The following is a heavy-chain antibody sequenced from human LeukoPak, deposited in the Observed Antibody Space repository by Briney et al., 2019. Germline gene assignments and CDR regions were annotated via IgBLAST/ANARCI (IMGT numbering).Heavy chain of an antibody. D-gene: IGHD3-10*01. CDR3: ARRVRGVNDAFDI. J-gene: IGHJ3*02. CDR1: GGSLSGYY. Sequence: SETLSLTCAVYGGSLSGYYWSWIRQPPGKGLEWIGEINHSGSTNYNPSLKSRVTISVDTSKNQFSLKLSPVTAADKAVYYCARRVRGVNDAFDIWGQGTMVTVSS. CDR2: INHSGST. V-gene: IGHV4-34*01.